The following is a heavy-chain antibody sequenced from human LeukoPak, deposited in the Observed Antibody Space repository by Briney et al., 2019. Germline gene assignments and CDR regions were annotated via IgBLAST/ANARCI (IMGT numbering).Heavy chain of an antibody. J-gene: IGHJ4*02. V-gene: IGHV3-23*01. CDR3: ARSDDYNSRNVFNY. CDR2: ISGSGTNT. D-gene: IGHD5-24*01. CDR1: GFTFGSYA. Sequence: PGESLRLSCAASGFTFGSYAMNWVRQAPGKGLEWVSGISGSGTNTYYADSVKGRFTISRDNSKNTQYLQMNSLRAEDTALYYCARSDDYNSRNVFNYWGQGTLVTVSS.